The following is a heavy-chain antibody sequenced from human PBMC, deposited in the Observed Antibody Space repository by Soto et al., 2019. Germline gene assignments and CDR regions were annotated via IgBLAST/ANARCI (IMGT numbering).Heavy chain of an antibody. J-gene: IGHJ4*02. CDR2: IYYSGST. V-gene: IGHV4-59*08. CDR1: GGSISSYY. Sequence: ETLSLTCTVSGGSISSYYWSWIRQPPGKGLEWIGYIYYSGSTNYNPSLKSRVTMSVDTSKNQFSLKLSSVTAADTAVYYCARRDTATDFAYWGQGTLVTVSS. CDR3: ARRDTATDFAY. D-gene: IGHD5-18*01.